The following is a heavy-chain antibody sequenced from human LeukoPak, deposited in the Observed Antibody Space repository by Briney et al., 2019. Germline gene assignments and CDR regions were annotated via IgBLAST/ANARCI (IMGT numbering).Heavy chain of an antibody. J-gene: IGHJ4*02. V-gene: IGHV3-9*01. D-gene: IGHD6-13*01. CDR2: ISWNSGSI. Sequence: GGSLRLSCAASGFTFDDYAMHWVRQAPGKGLEWVSGISWNSGSIGYADSVKGRFTISRDNAKNSLYLQMNSLRAEDTAVYYCARAFAAAGFDYWGQGTLVTVSS. CDR3: ARAFAAAGFDY. CDR1: GFTFDDYA.